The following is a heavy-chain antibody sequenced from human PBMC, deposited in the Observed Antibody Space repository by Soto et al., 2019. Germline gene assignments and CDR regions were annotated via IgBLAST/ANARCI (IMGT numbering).Heavy chain of an antibody. CDR3: ARDLYDSSGYSLTPFDY. CDR1: GYTFTSYY. J-gene: IGHJ4*02. D-gene: IGHD3-22*01. V-gene: IGHV1-46*03. Sequence: ASVKVSCKASGYTFTSYYMHWVRQAPGQGLEWMGIINPSGGSTSYAQKFQGRVTMTRDTSTSTAYMELSSLRSEDTAVYYCARDLYDSSGYSLTPFDYWGQGTLVPVSS. CDR2: INPSGGST.